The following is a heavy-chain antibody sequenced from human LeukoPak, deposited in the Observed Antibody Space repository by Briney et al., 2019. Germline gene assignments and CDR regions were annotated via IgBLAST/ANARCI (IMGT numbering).Heavy chain of an antibody. J-gene: IGHJ4*02. V-gene: IGHV4-39*07. CDR3: ARADYGDHDFDY. Sequence: SETLSLTCTVSGGSISSSSYYWGWIRQPPGKGLEWIGSIYYSGSTYYNPSLKSRFTVSVDTSKNQFSLKLSSVTAADTAVYYCARADYGDHDFDYWGQGTLVTVSS. CDR2: IYYSGST. D-gene: IGHD4-17*01. CDR1: GGSISSSSYY.